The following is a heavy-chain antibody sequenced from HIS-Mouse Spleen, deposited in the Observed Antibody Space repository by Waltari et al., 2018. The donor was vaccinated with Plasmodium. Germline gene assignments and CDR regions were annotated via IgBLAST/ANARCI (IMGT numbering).Heavy chain of an antibody. CDR2: INHSGST. V-gene: IGHV4-34*01. CDR3: ARGRVLGTSSGYFDL. CDR1: GGSFRGYY. Sequence: QVQLQQWGAGLLKPSETLSLHCAVYGGSFRGYYWSWIPQPPGKGLEWIGEINHSGSTNYNPSLKSRVTISVDTSKNQFSLKLSSVTAADTAVYYCARGRVLGTSSGYFDLWGRGTLVTVSS. D-gene: IGHD3-10*01. J-gene: IGHJ2*01.